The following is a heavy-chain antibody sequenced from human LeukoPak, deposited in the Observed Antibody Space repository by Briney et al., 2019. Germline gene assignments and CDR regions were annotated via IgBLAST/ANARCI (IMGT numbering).Heavy chain of an antibody. J-gene: IGHJ5*02. V-gene: IGHV4-39*07. CDR3: AKSNAWDWFDP. CDR2: IYYSGST. Sequence: SETLSLTCTVSGGSISSSSYYWGWIRQPPGKGLEWIGSIYYSGSTYYNPSLKSRITISVDTSKNQFSLKLSSVTAADTAVYYCAKSNAWDWFDPWGQGTLVTVSS. D-gene: IGHD4-11*01. CDR1: GGSISSSSYY.